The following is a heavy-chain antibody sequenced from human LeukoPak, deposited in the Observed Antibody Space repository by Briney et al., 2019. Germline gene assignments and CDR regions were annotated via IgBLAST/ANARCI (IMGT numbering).Heavy chain of an antibody. Sequence: PGGSLRLSCAASAFTFNNYVRIWVRQAPGKGLEWVSYISSSGNTIYYADSVKGRFTISRDNAKNSLYLQMNSLRAEDTAIYYCATDGKVGANIPGIDYFDYWGQGTLVTVSS. V-gene: IGHV3-48*03. CDR3: ATDGKVGANIPGIDYFDY. J-gene: IGHJ4*02. CDR2: ISSSGNTI. CDR1: AFTFNNYV. D-gene: IGHD1-26*01.